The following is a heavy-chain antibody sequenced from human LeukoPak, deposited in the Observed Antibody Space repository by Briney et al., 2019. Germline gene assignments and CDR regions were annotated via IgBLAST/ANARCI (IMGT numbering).Heavy chain of an antibody. CDR3: ARNPVVVVAATPRIYNWFDP. CDR1: GGSISSSSYY. D-gene: IGHD2-15*01. Sequence: SETLSLTCTVSGGSISSSSYYWGRIRQPPGKGLEWIGSIYYSGSTYYNPSLKSRVTISVDTSKNQFSLKLSSVTAADTAVYYCARNPVVVVAATPRIYNWFDPWGQGTLVTVSS. CDR2: IYYSGST. J-gene: IGHJ5*02. V-gene: IGHV4-39*07.